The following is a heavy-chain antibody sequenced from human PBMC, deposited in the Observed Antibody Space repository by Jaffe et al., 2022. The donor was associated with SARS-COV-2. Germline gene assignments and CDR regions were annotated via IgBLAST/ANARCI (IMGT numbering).Heavy chain of an antibody. CDR3: ARSSGGIRRVIGGWFDP. V-gene: IGHV4-30-4*01. CDR2: IYYSGST. J-gene: IGHJ5*02. D-gene: IGHD2-15*01. Sequence: QVQLQESGPGLVKPSQTLSLTCTVSGGSISSGDYYWSWIRQPPGKGLEWIGYIYYSGSTYYNPSLKSRVTISVDTSKNQFSLKLSSVTAADTAVYYCARSSGGIRRVIGGWFDPWGQGTLVTVSS. CDR1: GGSISSGDYY.